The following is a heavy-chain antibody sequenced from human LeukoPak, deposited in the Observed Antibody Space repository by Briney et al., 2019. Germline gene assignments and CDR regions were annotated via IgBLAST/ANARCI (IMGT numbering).Heavy chain of an antibody. CDR2: ISGSGGST. V-gene: IGHV3-23*01. Sequence: HPGGSLRLSCAASGFTFSSYAMSWVRQAPGKGLEWVTAISGSGGSTYYADSVKGRFTISRDNSKNTLYLQMNSLRAEDTAVYYCAKDRSRYSYGLNDYWGQGTLVTVSS. J-gene: IGHJ4*02. D-gene: IGHD5-18*01. CDR1: GFTFSSYA. CDR3: AKDRSRYSYGLNDY.